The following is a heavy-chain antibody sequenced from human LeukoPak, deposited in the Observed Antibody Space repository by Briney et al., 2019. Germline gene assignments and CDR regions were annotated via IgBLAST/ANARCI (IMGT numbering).Heavy chain of an antibody. CDR1: GFTFSSYW. Sequence: PGGSLRLSCAASGFTFSSYWMHWVRQAPGKGLVWVSRINSDGSSTGYADSVKGRFTISRDNAKNTLYLQMNSLRAEDTAVYYCARINYYDSSGFDYWGQGTLVTVSS. J-gene: IGHJ4*02. V-gene: IGHV3-74*01. CDR3: ARINYYDSSGFDY. CDR2: INSDGSST. D-gene: IGHD3-22*01.